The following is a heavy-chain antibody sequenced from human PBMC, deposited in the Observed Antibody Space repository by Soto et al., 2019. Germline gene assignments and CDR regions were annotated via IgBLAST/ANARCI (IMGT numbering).Heavy chain of an antibody. V-gene: IGHV6-1*01. CDR3: ARAFLWHNDYSCSRDVFDY. D-gene: IGHD6-13*01. J-gene: IGHJ4*02. Sequence: PSQTLSLTCAISGDSVSSNSAAWNWIRQSPSRGLEWLGRTYYRSKWYNDYAVSVKSRITINPDTSKNQFSLQLNSVTPEDTAVYYCARAFLWHNDYSCSRDVFDYWGQGTLVTVSS. CDR1: GDSVSSNSAA. CDR2: TYYRSKWYN.